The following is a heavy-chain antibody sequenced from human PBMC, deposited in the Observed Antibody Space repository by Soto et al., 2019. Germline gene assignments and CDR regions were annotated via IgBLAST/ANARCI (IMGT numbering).Heavy chain of an antibody. CDR1: GGRVSSNSAA. CDR2: TYYRSKWYN. D-gene: IGHD6-19*01. Sequence: SQTLSLTCVISGGRVSSNSAAWNWIRQSPSRGLEWLGRTYYRSKWYNDYAVSVKSRITINPDTSKNQFSLQLNSVTPEDTAVYFCARDSSSGWYYFDYWGQGSLVTVSS. V-gene: IGHV6-1*01. J-gene: IGHJ4*02. CDR3: ARDSSSGWYYFDY.